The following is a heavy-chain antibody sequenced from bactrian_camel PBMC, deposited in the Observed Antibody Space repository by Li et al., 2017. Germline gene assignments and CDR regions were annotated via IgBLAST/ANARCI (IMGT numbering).Heavy chain of an antibody. V-gene: IGHV3-2*01. Sequence: VQLVESGGGLVQPGGSLRLSCAASGFTFSSYYMSWVRQAPGKGLEWVSSIYSDSSNTYYADSVKGRFTISRDNANNTVYLQMGSLKFEDTALYYCASGRCSGGYCYTVDDGLGNEVNYWGQGTQVTVS. CDR1: GFTFSSYY. D-gene: IGHD2*01. CDR3: ASGRCSGGYCYTVDDGLGNEVNY. CDR2: IYSDSSNT. J-gene: IGHJ4*01.